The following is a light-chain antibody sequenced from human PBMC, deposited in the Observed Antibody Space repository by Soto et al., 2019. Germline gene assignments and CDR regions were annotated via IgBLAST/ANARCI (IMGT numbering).Light chain of an antibody. Sequence: QSALTQPPSASGSPGQSVTISCTGTSSDVGGYDYVSWYQQHPGKAPKLMIYDVSERPSGVPDRFSGSKSGNTASLTVSGLQADDEADYYCSSYAGSSLTLFGTGTKLTVL. CDR1: SSDVGGYDY. J-gene: IGLJ1*01. V-gene: IGLV2-8*01. CDR3: SSYAGSSLTL. CDR2: DVS.